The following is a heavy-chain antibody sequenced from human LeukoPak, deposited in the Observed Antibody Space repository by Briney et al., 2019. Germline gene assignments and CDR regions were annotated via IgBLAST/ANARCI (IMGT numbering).Heavy chain of an antibody. Sequence: GASVKVSCKASGYTFTGYYMHWVRQAPGQGLEWMGWINPNSGGTKYAQKFQGRDTMTRDTSISTAYMELSRLTSDVTAVYFCASGGERYSSGWYGDYWGQGTLVTVSS. CDR2: INPNSGGT. V-gene: IGHV1-2*02. CDR3: ASGGERYSSGWYGDY. CDR1: GYTFTGYY. D-gene: IGHD6-19*01. J-gene: IGHJ4*02.